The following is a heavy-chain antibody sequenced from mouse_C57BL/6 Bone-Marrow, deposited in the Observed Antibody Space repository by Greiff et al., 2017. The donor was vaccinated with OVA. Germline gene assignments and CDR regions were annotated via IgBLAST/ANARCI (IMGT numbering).Heavy chain of an antibody. CDR3: ARKGAY. V-gene: IGHV1-64*01. CDR1: GYTFTSYW. J-gene: IGHJ3*01. CDR2: IHPNSGST. Sequence: QVHVKQPGAELVKPGASVKLSCKASGYTFTSYWMHWVKQRPGQGLEWIGMIHPNSGSTNYNEKFKSKATLTVDKSSSTAYMQLSSLTSEDSAVYYCARKGAYWGQGTLVTVSA. D-gene: IGHD3-3*01.